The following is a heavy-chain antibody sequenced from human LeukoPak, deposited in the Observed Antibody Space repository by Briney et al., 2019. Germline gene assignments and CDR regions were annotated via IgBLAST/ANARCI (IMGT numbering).Heavy chain of an antibody. CDR1: GFTFSSYS. J-gene: IGHJ4*02. Sequence: GGSLRLSCAASGFTFSSYSMNWVRQAPGKGLGWVSYISSSSSTIYYADSVKGRFTISRDNAKNSLYLQMNTLRVEDTAVYHCAKLIREVTTYDYWGPGALVTVSS. D-gene: IGHD1-1*01. V-gene: IGHV3-48*01. CDR3: AKLIREVTTYDY. CDR2: ISSSSSTI.